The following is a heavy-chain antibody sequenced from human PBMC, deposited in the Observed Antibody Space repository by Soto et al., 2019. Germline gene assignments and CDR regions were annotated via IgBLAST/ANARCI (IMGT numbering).Heavy chain of an antibody. Sequence: SETLSLTCHVSGGSIGSGSHYWNWIRQTPGRGPEWMGYIYYNGNTNYNPSIKSRLTISVDTSKNQFSLKLTSVTAADTAVYYCARYSGSGYARIMDVWGQGTTVTVSS. CDR1: GGSIGSGSHY. J-gene: IGHJ6*02. CDR3: ARYSGSGYARIMDV. D-gene: IGHD5-12*01. CDR2: IYYNGNT. V-gene: IGHV4-61*01.